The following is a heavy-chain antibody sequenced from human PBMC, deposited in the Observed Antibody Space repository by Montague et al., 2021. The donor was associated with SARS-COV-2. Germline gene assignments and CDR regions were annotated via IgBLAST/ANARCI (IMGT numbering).Heavy chain of an antibody. V-gene: IGHV2-5*02. J-gene: IGHJ4*02. D-gene: IGHD3-10*01. CDR2: IYWDVTK. CDR1: GFSLTSSGVA. CDR3: AHRRPYYSISGGWDVGCFDY. Sequence: PALVKPTQTLTLTCTFSGFSLTSSGVAVGWIRQPPGKALEWLALIYWDVTKHYNPSLKTRLTATQDTSKNQVVLTLTNVDPVDTATYYCAHRRPYYSISGGWDVGCFDYWGQGALVTVSS.